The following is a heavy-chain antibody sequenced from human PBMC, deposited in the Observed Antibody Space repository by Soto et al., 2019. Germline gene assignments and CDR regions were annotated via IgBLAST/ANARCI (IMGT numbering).Heavy chain of an antibody. J-gene: IGHJ4*02. D-gene: IGHD1-26*01. CDR1: GFSITSFA. CDR2: ISASGGST. V-gene: IGHV3-23*01. Sequence: GSLRLSCVASGFSITSFAMSWVRQAPGKGLEWASAISASGGSTYADSAKGRFTISRDNSKNTLYLQMNSLRVEDTAVYYCAKVLSSGSYSGALEYWGQGALVTVSS. CDR3: AKVLSSGSYSGALEY.